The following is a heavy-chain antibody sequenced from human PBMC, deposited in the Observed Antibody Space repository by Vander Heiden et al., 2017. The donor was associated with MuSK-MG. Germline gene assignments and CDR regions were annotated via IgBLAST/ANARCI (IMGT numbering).Heavy chain of an antibody. CDR3: ARDGLTVAGTFYYYYGMDV. CDR2: IIPIIGTA. J-gene: IGHJ6*02. D-gene: IGHD6-19*01. CDR1: GGTFRSYS. V-gene: IGHV1-69*01. Sequence: QVQLVQSGAEVKKPGSSVKVSCKASGGTFRSYSISWVRQAPRQGLEWRGGIIPIIGTANYAQKFQGRVTITADESTSTAYMELSSLRSEDTAVYYCARDGLTVAGTFYYYYGMDVWGQGTTVTVSS.